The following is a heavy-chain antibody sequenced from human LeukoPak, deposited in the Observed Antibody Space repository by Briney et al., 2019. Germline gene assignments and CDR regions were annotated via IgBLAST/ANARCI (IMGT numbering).Heavy chain of an antibody. Sequence: KASETLSLTCTVSGGAISSYYWSWIRQPPGKGLEWIGYIYYSGSTNYNPSLKSRVTISVDTSKNQFSLKLSSVTAADTAVYYCAGYLYDFGVVSTRDYQRHTNWFDPWGQGTLVTVSS. V-gene: IGHV4-59*12. D-gene: IGHD3-3*01. CDR1: GGAISSYY. CDR2: IYYSGST. CDR3: AGYLYDFGVVSTRDYQRHTNWFDP. J-gene: IGHJ5*02.